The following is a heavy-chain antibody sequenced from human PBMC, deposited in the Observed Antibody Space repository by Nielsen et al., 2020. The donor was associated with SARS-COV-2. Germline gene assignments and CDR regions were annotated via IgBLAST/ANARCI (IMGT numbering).Heavy chain of an antibody. CDR1: GLIFSSSW. J-gene: IGHJ4*02. D-gene: IGHD3-10*01. Sequence: GESLKISCAASGLIFSSSWMVWVRQAPGKGLEWVANINEDGSVVNYVDSVKGRFTISRDNAGKSLYLQMNSLRAEDTAVYFCARATLHSLRSSWFEGIDSWGQGTLVTVSS. CDR2: INEDGSVV. V-gene: IGHV3-7*05. CDR3: ARATLHSLRSSWFEGIDS.